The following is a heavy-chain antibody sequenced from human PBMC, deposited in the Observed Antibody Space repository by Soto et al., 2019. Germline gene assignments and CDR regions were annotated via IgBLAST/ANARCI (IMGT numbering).Heavy chain of an antibody. D-gene: IGHD4-17*01. Sequence: QVQLVQSGAEVKKPGASVKVSCKASGYTFTTYGITWVRQAPGQGLEWMGWISAYSGNTNYAQKLQGRLTVTTDTSTNTGYMDLRSLRSDDTAVYYCARVVKAGDYGDYGRYYFDYWGHGTLVTVSS. J-gene: IGHJ4*01. CDR1: GYTFTTYG. CDR3: ARVVKAGDYGDYGRYYFDY. CDR2: ISAYSGNT. V-gene: IGHV1-18*04.